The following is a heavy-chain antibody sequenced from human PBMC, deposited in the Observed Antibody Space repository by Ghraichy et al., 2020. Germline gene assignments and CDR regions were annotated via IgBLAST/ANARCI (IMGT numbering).Heavy chain of an antibody. CDR1: GGSISSSSYY. J-gene: IGHJ4*02. V-gene: IGHV4-39*01. CDR3: AAIHVNWNYVSVFGAFDY. CDR2: IYYSGST. D-gene: IGHD1-7*01. Sequence: SETLSLTCTVSGGSISSSSYYWGWIRQPPGKGLEWIGSIYYSGSTYYNPSLKSRVTISVDTSKNQFSLKLSSVTAADTAVYYCAAIHVNWNYVSVFGAFDYWGQGTLVTVSS.